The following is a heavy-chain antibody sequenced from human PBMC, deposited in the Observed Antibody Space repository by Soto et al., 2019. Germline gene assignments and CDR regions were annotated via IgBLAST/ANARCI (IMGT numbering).Heavy chain of an antibody. D-gene: IGHD2-15*01. CDR2: ISAYNGNT. J-gene: IGHJ3*02. CDR1: CYTFTSYG. V-gene: IGHV1-18*01. CDR3: ARDLGYCSGGSCYSSGRSDALDI. Sequence: ASGKVSWKASCYTFTSYGISWGRQAPGQRLEWMGWISAYNGNTNYAQKLQGRVTMTTDTSTSTAYRELRSLRSDDTAVYYCARDLGYCSGGSCYSSGRSDALDIWGQGTMVTVSS.